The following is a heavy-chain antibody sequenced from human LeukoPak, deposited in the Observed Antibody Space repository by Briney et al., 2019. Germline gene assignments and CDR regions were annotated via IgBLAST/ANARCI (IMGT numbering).Heavy chain of an antibody. V-gene: IGHV1-69*01. Sequence: GASVKVSCKASGGTFSSYAISWVRQAPGQGLEWMGGIIPIFGTANYAQKFQGRVTITADESTSTAYMELSSLRSEDTAVYYCAREAGPTNWGSGWTYFDYWGQGTLVTVSS. CDR2: IIPIFGTA. CDR1: GGTFSSYA. J-gene: IGHJ4*02. D-gene: IGHD7-27*01. CDR3: AREAGPTNWGSGWTYFDY.